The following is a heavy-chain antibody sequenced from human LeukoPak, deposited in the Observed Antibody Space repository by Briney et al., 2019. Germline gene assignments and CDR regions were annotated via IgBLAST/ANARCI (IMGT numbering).Heavy chain of an antibody. J-gene: IGHJ4*02. Sequence: SETLSLTCAVYGGSFSGYYWSWIRQPPGKGLEWIGEINHSGSTNYNPSLKSRVTTSVDTSKNQFSLKLSSVTAADTAVYYCARATPHYFDYWGQGTLVTVSS. CDR3: ARATPHYFDY. CDR1: GGSFSGYY. CDR2: INHSGST. V-gene: IGHV4-34*01.